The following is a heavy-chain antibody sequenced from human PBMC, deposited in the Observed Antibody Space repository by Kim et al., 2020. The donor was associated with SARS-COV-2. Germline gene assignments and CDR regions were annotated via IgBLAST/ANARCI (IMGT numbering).Heavy chain of an antibody. J-gene: IGHJ4*02. CDR2: ISYDGSNK. CDR3: ARAGSSSWSAPFDY. D-gene: IGHD6-13*01. V-gene: IGHV3-30*04. Sequence: GGSLRLSCAASGFTFSSYAMHWVRQAPGKGLEWVAVISYDGSNKYYADSVKGRFTISRDNSKNTLYLQMNSLRAEDTAVHYCARAGSSSWSAPFDYWGQG. CDR1: GFTFSSYA.